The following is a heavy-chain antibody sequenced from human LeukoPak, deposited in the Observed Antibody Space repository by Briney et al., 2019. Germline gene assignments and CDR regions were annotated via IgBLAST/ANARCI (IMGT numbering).Heavy chain of an antibody. Sequence: AGALRLSCAASGCAFSRYWMHWIRQAPGKGLVWVSAIYTDGTTKRYPASVKGRFTIPRDNAKNTLYLQMNSLSVEDTAVYYCASLVVTDEWAFYIWGQRTMGTVSS. J-gene: IGHJ3*02. CDR2: IYTDGTTK. D-gene: IGHD2-21*02. V-gene: IGHV3-74*01. CDR1: GCAFSRYW. CDR3: ASLVVTDEWAFYI.